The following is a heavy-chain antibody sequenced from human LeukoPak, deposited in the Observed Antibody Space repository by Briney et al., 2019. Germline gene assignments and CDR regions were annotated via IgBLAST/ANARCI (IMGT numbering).Heavy chain of an antibody. D-gene: IGHD3-3*01. CDR3: VIDHGISYWLFDL. V-gene: IGHV6-1*01. CDR1: GDSVSSNSAA. Sequence: SQTLSLTCAISGDSVSSNSAAWNWVRQSPSRGLEWLGRTYYRSKWYNDYAVSVKSRITINPDTSKNQFSLQRNCLTLEDTAVYYCVIDHGISYWLFDLWGRGTLVTVSS. CDR2: TYYRSKWYN. J-gene: IGHJ2*01.